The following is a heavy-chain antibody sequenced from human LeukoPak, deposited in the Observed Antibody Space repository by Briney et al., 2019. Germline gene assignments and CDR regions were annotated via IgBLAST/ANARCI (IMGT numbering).Heavy chain of an antibody. CDR1: GGTFSSYA. Sequence: ASVKVSCKASGGTFSSYAISWVRQAPGQGLEWMGGFDPEDGETIYAQKFQGRVTMTEDTSTDTAYMELSSLRSEDTAVYYCATLESMTTVTTADNWGQGTLVTVSS. D-gene: IGHD4-17*01. V-gene: IGHV1-24*01. J-gene: IGHJ4*02. CDR3: ATLESMTTVTTADN. CDR2: FDPEDGET.